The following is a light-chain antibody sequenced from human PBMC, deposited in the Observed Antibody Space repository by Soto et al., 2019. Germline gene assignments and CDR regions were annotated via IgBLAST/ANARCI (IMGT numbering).Light chain of an antibody. V-gene: IGKV3-11*01. J-gene: IGKJ4*01. Sequence: EIVLTQSPATLSLSPGERATLSCRASQSVSSYLAWYQQKPGQAPRLLIYDASNRATGIPARFRGSGSETGFTPTISSLEPEEFEVYYCQQRSDWPLTDGGGTKVEIK. CDR1: QSVSSY. CDR3: QQRSDWPLT. CDR2: DAS.